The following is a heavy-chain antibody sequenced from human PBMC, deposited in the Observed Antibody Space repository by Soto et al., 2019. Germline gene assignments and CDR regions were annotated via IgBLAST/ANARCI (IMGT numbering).Heavy chain of an antibody. V-gene: IGHV1-2*02. Sequence: ASVKVSCKASGYTFSDYYIHWVRQAPGQGLEWMGWINPNSGGTKYAPKFQGGVTMTRDTSITTAYMELSRLRSGDTAVYYCAREPATAKPEGVDFWGQGALVTVSS. CDR1: GYTFSDYY. CDR3: AREPATAKPEGVDF. J-gene: IGHJ4*02. CDR2: INPNSGGT. D-gene: IGHD1-1*01.